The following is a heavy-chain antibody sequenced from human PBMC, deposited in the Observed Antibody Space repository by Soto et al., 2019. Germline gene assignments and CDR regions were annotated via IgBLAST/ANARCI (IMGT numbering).Heavy chain of an antibody. CDR1: GFTVSSNY. CDR2: IYSGGST. J-gene: IGHJ6*03. Sequence: SLRLSCAASGFTVSSNYMSWVRQAPGKGLEWVSVIYSGGSTYYADSVKGRFTISRHNSKNTLYLQMNSLRAEDTAVYYCARDQRNPGYYYMDVWGKGTTVTVSS. V-gene: IGHV3-53*04. CDR3: ARDQRNPGYYYMDV.